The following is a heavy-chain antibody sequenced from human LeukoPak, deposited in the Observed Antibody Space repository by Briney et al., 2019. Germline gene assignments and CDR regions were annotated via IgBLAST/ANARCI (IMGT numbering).Heavy chain of an antibody. CDR2: IYYSGST. CDR1: GGSISSYY. J-gene: IGHJ4*02. CDR3: ARGGRYYDSSGYYSFDY. D-gene: IGHD3-22*01. V-gene: IGHV4-59*01. Sequence: TLSLTCTVSGGSISSYYWSWIRQPPGKGLEWIGYIYYSGSTNYNPSLKSRVTISVDTSKNQFSLKLSSVTAADTAVYYCARGGRYYDSSGYYSFDYWGQGTLVTVSS.